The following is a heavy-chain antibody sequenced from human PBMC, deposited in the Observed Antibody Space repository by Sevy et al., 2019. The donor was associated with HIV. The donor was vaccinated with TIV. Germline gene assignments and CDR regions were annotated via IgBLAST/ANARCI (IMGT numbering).Heavy chain of an antibody. J-gene: IGHJ6*02. CDR3: VKGPHPAVTTSYALDV. CDR2: IRNDGSTK. D-gene: IGHD4-17*01. CDR1: GFIFKSYG. Sequence: GEPLKISCAASGFIFKSYGMHWVRQAPGKGLEWVTFIRNDGSTKYYADSVRGRFTASRDNSKNTLYLQMNSLRPEDTAVYYCVKGPHPAVTTSYALDVWGQGTTVTVSS. V-gene: IGHV3-30*02.